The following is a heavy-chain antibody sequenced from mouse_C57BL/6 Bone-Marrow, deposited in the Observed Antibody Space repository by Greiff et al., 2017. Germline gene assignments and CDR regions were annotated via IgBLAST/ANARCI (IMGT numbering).Heavy chain of an antibody. Sequence: EVKLQESGGDLVKPGGSLKLSCAASGFTFSSYGMSWVRQTPDKRLEWVATISSGGSYTYYPDSVKGRFTISRDNAKKTLYLQMSSLKSEDTAMYYCARSGLWLYYYAMDYWCQGTSVTVSS. D-gene: IGHD2-2*01. CDR2: ISSGGSYT. J-gene: IGHJ4*01. CDR3: ARSGLWLYYYAMDY. CDR1: GFTFSSYG. V-gene: IGHV5-6*01.